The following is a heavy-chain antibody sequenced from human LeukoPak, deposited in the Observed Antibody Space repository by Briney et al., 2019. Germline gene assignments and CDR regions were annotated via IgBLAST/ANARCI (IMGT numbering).Heavy chain of an antibody. D-gene: IGHD3-22*01. CDR2: VDPSGGST. Sequence: ASVKVSCKASGYTFTSYYMHWVRQAPGQGLEWMGIVDPSGGSTSYAQKFQGRVTMTRDTSTSTVYMELSSLRSEDTAVYYCARDLDYYDSSGTLDYWGQGTLVTVAS. V-gene: IGHV1-46*01. CDR1: GYTFTSYY. J-gene: IGHJ4*02. CDR3: ARDLDYYDSSGTLDY.